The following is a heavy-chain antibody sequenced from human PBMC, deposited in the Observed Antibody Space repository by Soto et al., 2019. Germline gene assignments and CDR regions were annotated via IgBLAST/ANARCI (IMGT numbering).Heavy chain of an antibody. D-gene: IGHD6-25*01. V-gene: IGHV3-21*01. J-gene: IGHJ4*02. Sequence: EVQLVESGGGLVKPGGSLRLSCAASVFTFSSYSMNWVRQAPGKGLEWVSSISSSSSYIYYADSVKGRFTISRDNAKNSRYLQMNSLRAEDTAVYYCARVDSSGWYFDYWGQGTLVTVSS. CDR1: VFTFSSYS. CDR3: ARVDSSGWYFDY. CDR2: ISSSSSYI.